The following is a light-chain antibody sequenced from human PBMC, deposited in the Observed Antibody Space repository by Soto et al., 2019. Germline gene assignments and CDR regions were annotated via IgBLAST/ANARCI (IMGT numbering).Light chain of an antibody. CDR3: QQYNSYSLT. J-gene: IGKJ1*01. CDR1: QSISSW. Sequence: DIQMTQSPSTLSASVGDRVTITCRASQSISSWLAWYQQKPGKAPKLLIYKASSLESGVPSRFSGSGSGTXXXXXXXSLQPDDFATYYCQQYNSYSLTFGQGTKVEIK. CDR2: KAS. V-gene: IGKV1-5*03.